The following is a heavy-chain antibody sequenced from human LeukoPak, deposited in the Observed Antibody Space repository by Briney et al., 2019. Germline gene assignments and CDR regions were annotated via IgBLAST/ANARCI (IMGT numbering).Heavy chain of an antibody. CDR2: IYYSGST. CDR3: ARGVEMATIRAFDI. Sequence: SETLSLTCTVSGGSISSSSYYWGWIRQPPGKGLEWIGSIYYSGSTYYNPSLKSRVTISVDTSKNQFSLKLSSVTAADTAVYYCARGVEMATIRAFDIWGQGTMVTVSS. J-gene: IGHJ3*02. V-gene: IGHV4-39*01. D-gene: IGHD5-24*01. CDR1: GGSISSSSYY.